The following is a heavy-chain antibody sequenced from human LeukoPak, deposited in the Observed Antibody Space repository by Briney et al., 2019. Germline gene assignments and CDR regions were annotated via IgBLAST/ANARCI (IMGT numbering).Heavy chain of an antibody. Sequence: GGSLRLSCAAPGFRLAEYWMTCVRQAPGKGLECVANINFDGSDIYYRDSVRGRFTISRDNAKNSLYLQKNSLRVEDTGVYYCTRDLNHDSSGWGQVTLVTVSS. V-gene: IGHV3-7*01. CDR3: TRDLNHDSSG. CDR2: INFDGSDI. CDR1: GFRLAEYW. D-gene: IGHD3-22*01. J-gene: IGHJ4*02.